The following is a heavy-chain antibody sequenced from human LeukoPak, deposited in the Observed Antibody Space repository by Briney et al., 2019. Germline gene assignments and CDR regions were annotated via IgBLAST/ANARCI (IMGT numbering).Heavy chain of an antibody. Sequence: GESLKISCKGSGYSFSRNWIGWVRQMPGKGLEWMAIIYPGDSDTRYSPSFQGQVTISADKSINTAYLQWSSLKASDTAMYYCARRVVNNRNWYFDLWGRGTLVTVSS. CDR1: GYSFSRNW. D-gene: IGHD4-23*01. CDR3: ARRVVNNRNWYFDL. J-gene: IGHJ2*01. V-gene: IGHV5-51*01. CDR2: IYPGDSDT.